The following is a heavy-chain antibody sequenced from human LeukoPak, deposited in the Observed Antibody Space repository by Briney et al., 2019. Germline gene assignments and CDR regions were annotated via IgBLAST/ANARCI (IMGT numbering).Heavy chain of an antibody. J-gene: IGHJ6*02. V-gene: IGHV4-34*01. CDR1: GGSFSGYY. CDR3: ARLIAAAGPNYYYYGMDV. CDR2: INHSGST. Sequence: SETLSLTCAVYGGSFSGYYWSWIRQPPGKGLEWIGEINHSGSTNYNPSLKSRVTISVDTSKNQFSLKLSSVTAADTAVYYCARLIAAAGPNYYYYGMDVWGRGTTVTVSS. D-gene: IGHD6-13*01.